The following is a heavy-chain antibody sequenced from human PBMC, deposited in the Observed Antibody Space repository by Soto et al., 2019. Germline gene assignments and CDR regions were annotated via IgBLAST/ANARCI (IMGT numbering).Heavy chain of an antibody. V-gene: IGHV3-30*18. D-gene: IGHD2-2*01. Sequence: GGSLRLSCAASGFTFSSYGMHWVRQAPGKGLEWVAVISYDGSNKYYADSVKGRFTISRDNSKNTLYLQMNSLRAEDTAVYYCAKAPIPGYCSSTSCFEWGQGTLVTVSS. CDR1: GFTFSSYG. CDR3: AKAPIPGYCSSTSCFE. CDR2: ISYDGSNK. J-gene: IGHJ4*02.